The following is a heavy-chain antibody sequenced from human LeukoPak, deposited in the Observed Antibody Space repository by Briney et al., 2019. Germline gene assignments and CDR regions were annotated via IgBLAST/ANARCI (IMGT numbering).Heavy chain of an antibody. CDR2: IGTAGDT. CDR1: GFTFSSYD. Sequence: GGSLRLSCAASGFTFSSYDMHWVRQATGKGLEWVSAIGTAGDTYYPGSVKGRFTISRENAKNSLYLQMNSLRAGDTAVYYCARQTTYYDFWSGYDHYYGMDVWGQGTTVTVSS. J-gene: IGHJ6*02. CDR3: ARQTTYYDFWSGYDHYYGMDV. D-gene: IGHD3-3*01. V-gene: IGHV3-13*01.